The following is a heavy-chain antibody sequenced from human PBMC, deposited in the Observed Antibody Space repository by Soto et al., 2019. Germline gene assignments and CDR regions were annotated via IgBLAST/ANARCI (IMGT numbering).Heavy chain of an antibody. Sequence: EVQLLESGGGLEQPGGSLRLSCAASGFIFSSYAMNWVRQAPGKGLEWVSGISGSGVSAYYADSVKGRFSISRDNSKNTLYLQMNSLRAEDTAIYYCVKVRGGFYTYYFDYWGQGNLVTVSS. CDR3: VKVRGGFYTYYFDY. CDR2: ISGSGVSA. D-gene: IGHD3-10*01. J-gene: IGHJ4*02. CDR1: GFIFSSYA. V-gene: IGHV3-23*01.